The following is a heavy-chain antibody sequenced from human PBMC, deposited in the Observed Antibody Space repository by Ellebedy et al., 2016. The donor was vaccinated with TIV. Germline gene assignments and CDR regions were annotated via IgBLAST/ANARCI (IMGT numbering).Heavy chain of an antibody. Sequence: PGGSLRLSCAASGFTFSSYSMNWVRQAPGKGLEWVSSISSSSSYIYYADSVKGRFTISRDNAKNSLYLQMNSLRAEDTAVYYCARDLSERYFDWLLPFQVYFDYWGQGTLVTVSS. D-gene: IGHD3-9*01. J-gene: IGHJ4*02. CDR1: GFTFSSYS. CDR2: ISSSSSYI. CDR3: ARDLSERYFDWLLPFQVYFDY. V-gene: IGHV3-21*01.